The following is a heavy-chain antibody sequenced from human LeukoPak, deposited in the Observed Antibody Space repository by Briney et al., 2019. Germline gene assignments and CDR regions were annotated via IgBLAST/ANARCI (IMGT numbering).Heavy chain of an antibody. J-gene: IGHJ4*02. D-gene: IGHD3-22*01. V-gene: IGHV3-48*03. CDR1: GFTFSSYE. CDR3: AREAYDSSLY. CDR2: ITTSGSTT. Sequence: GGPLRLSCAASGFTFSSYEMNWVRQAPGKGLEWVSYITTSGSTTYYADSVKGRFTISRGNAKNSLFLQMNSLRAEDTAVYYCAREAYDSSLYWGQGTLVTVSS.